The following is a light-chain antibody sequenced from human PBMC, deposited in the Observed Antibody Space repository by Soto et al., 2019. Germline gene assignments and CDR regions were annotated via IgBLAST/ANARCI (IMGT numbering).Light chain of an antibody. CDR2: GAS. CDR1: QSVTNDY. J-gene: IGKJ5*01. Sequence: EVVSTQSPGTLSLSPGERATLSCRASQSVTNDYLAWYQHKPGQAPRLLIYGASSGATDIPDRFSGSGSGTDFTLTISRLEPEDFAVYYCQQYGASPITFGPGTRLEIK. V-gene: IGKV3-20*01. CDR3: QQYGASPIT.